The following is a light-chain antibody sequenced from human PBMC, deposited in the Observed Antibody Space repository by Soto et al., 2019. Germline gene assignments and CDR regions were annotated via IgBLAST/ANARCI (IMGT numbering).Light chain of an antibody. Sequence: QLVLTQSPSASASLGASVKITCTLSSGHSSYAIAWHQQRPEKGPRHLMKLNSDGSHSKGDGIPDRFSGSSSGAERYLTISSLQSEDEADYYCQTWVTGIQVFGGGTQLTVL. CDR1: SGHSSYA. CDR2: LNSDGSH. CDR3: QTWVTGIQV. J-gene: IGLJ2*01. V-gene: IGLV4-69*01.